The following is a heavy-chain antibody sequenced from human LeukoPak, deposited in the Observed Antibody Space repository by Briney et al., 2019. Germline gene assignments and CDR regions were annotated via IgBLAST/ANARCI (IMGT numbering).Heavy chain of an antibody. CDR2: IYYSGST. CDR1: GGSISSGDYY. V-gene: IGHV4-30-4*01. Sequence: SQTLSLTCTVSGGSISSGDYYWSWIRQPPGKGLEWIGHIYYSGSTYYTPSLETRVIISVDTSKNQFSLKLSSVTAADTAVYYCARSPNSGYDPFDYWGQGTLVTVSS. J-gene: IGHJ4*02. CDR3: ARSPNSGYDPFDY. D-gene: IGHD5-12*01.